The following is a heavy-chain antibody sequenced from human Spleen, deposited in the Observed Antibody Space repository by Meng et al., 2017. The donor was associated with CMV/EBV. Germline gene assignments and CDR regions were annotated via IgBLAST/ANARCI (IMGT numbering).Heavy chain of an antibody. V-gene: IGHV3-73*01. J-gene: IGHJ4*02. CDR3: ARVIAVAGTAPFDH. CDR1: GFTFSDAG. D-gene: IGHD6-19*01. Sequence: GFTFSDAGLHWVRQPSGRGLEWIGRIRNRANSHATAYVASVKGRFTISRDDSKNTMYLHMNSLKTDDTAVYYCARVIAVAGTAPFDHWGQGTLVTVSS. CDR2: IRNRANSHAT.